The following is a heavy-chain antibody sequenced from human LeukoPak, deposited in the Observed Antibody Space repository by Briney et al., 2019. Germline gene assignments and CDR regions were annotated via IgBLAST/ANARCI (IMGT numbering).Heavy chain of an antibody. Sequence: ASVKVSCKASGYTFQSYGITWVRQAPGQGLEWVGWVSVYNGNTNYAHKFQGRVTLTTDTSTSTAYMELRSLRSDDTAVYYCARVVVGVRAYYYYYMDVWGKGTTVTVSS. CDR3: ARVVVGVRAYYYYYMDV. CDR2: VSVYNGNT. V-gene: IGHV1-18*01. J-gene: IGHJ6*03. D-gene: IGHD3-10*01. CDR1: GYTFQSYG.